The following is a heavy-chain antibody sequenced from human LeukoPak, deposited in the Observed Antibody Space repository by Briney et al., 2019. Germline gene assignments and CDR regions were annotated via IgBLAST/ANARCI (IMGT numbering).Heavy chain of an antibody. CDR3: ASGYCSSTSCYTGGY. CDR1: GFTFSSYS. Sequence: AGSLSLSCAVSGFTFSSYSMNWVRLAPPQGLGWVSSISSSSSYIYYADSVKGRFTISRDNAKNSLYLQMNSLRAEDTAVYYCASGYCSSTSCYTGGYWGQGTLVTVSS. J-gene: IGHJ4*02. V-gene: IGHV3-21*01. CDR2: ISSSSSYI. D-gene: IGHD2-2*02.